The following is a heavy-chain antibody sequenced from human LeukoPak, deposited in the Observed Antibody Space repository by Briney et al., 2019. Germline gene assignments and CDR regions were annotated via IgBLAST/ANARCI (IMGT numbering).Heavy chain of an antibody. Sequence: AGGSLRLSCAASGFTVSSNYMSWVRQAPGKGLEWVSVIYSGGSTYYADSVEGRFTISGDNSKNTLYLQMNSVRAEDTAVYYCAREKKTYYYDSSSYYFDYWGQGTLVTVSS. J-gene: IGHJ4*02. CDR3: AREKKTYYYDSSSYYFDY. V-gene: IGHV3-53*01. CDR1: GFTVSSNY. D-gene: IGHD3-22*01. CDR2: IYSGGST.